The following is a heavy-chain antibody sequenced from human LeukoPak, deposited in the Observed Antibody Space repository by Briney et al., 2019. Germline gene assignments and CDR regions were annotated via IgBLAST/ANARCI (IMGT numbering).Heavy chain of an antibody. Sequence: GGSLRLSCAASGFTFSSYAMHWVRQAPGKGLEWVAVISYDGSNKYYADSVKGRFTISRDNSKNTLYLQMNSLRAEDTAVYYCARDGYYDFWSGYDFDYWGQGTLVTVSS. CDR1: GFTFSSYA. J-gene: IGHJ4*02. CDR2: ISYDGSNK. CDR3: ARDGYYDFWSGYDFDY. V-gene: IGHV3-30-3*01. D-gene: IGHD3-3*01.